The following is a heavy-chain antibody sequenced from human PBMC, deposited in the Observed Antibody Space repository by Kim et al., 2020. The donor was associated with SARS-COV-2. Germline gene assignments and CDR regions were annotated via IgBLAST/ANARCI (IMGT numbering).Heavy chain of an antibody. J-gene: IGHJ6*02. CDR1: GYTFTSYD. Sequence: ASVKVSCKASGYTFTSYDINWVRQATGQGLEWMGWMNPNCGNTSYAQKFQGRVTMTRNTSKSTAYMELSSLRSEDTAVYYCARGVVGQLGDYYYGMDVWGQGTTVTVSS. CDR3: ARGVVGQLGDYYYGMDV. D-gene: IGHD2-21*01. CDR2: MNPNCGNT. V-gene: IGHV1-8*02.